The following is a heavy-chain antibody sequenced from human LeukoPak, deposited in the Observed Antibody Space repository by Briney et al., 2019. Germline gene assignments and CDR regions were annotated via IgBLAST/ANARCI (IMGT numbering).Heavy chain of an antibody. CDR3: AGGPTFDY. J-gene: IGHJ4*02. CDR1: GYSISSGYY. V-gene: IGHV4-38-2*01. Sequence: SETLSLTCAVSGYSISSGYYWGWIRQPPGKGLEWIGNIYHSGSTYYNPSLKTRVTISVDTSKNQFSLKLSCVTAADTAVYYCAGGPTFDYWGQGTLVTVSS. CDR2: IYHSGST.